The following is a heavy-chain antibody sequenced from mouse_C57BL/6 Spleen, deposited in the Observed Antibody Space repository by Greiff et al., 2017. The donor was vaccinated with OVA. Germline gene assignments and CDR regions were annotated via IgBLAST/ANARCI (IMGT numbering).Heavy chain of an antibody. CDR2: IWRGGST. CDR1: GFSLTSYG. V-gene: IGHV2-5*01. J-gene: IGHJ1*03. Sequence: VNLVESGPGLVQPSQSLSITCTVSGFSLTSYGVHWVRQSPGKGLEWLGVIWRGGSTDYNAAFMSRLSITKDNSKSQVFFKMNSLQADDTAIYYCAKNIYYDYDWYFDVWGTGTTVTVSS. D-gene: IGHD2-4*01. CDR3: AKNIYYDYDWYFDV.